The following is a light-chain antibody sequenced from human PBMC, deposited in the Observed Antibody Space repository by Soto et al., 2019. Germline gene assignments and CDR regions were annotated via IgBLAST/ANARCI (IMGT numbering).Light chain of an antibody. V-gene: IGKV3-20*01. CDR3: LQDHEHLT. Sequence: EVVLTQSPGTLSLSPGERVTLSCRASQSVASSYLAWYQQKPGRAPRLLFYSASSRATGIPDRFSGSGSGTDFTLTISSLQPEDSASYYCLQDHEHLTFGGGTRVEIK. CDR1: QSVASSY. J-gene: IGKJ4*01. CDR2: SAS.